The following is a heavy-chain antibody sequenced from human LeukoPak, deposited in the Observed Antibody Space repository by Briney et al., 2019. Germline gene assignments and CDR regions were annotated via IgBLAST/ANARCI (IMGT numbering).Heavy chain of an antibody. V-gene: IGHV4-38-2*02. J-gene: IGHJ4*02. D-gene: IGHD3-10*01. Sequence: SETLSLTCTVSGYSISSGYYWGWIRQPPGKGLEWIGSIYHSGSTYYNPSLKSRVTISVDTSKNQFSLKLSSVTAADTAVYYCARGVRGVHLFDYWGQGTLVTVSS. CDR3: ARGVRGVHLFDY. CDR2: IYHSGST. CDR1: GYSISSGYY.